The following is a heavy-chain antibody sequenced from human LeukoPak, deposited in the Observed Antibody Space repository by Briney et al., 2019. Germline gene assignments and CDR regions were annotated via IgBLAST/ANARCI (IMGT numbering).Heavy chain of an antibody. CDR2: IYSGGST. J-gene: IGHJ5*02. CDR1: GFTFSSYW. V-gene: IGHV3-53*01. D-gene: IGHD6-19*01. CDR3: ARGSSSGSHGFDP. Sequence: AGGSLRLSCAASGFTFSSYWMSWVRQAPGKGLEWVSVIYSGGSTYYADSVKGRFTISRDNSKNTLYLQMNSLRAEDTAVYYCARGSSSGSHGFDPWGQGTLVTVSS.